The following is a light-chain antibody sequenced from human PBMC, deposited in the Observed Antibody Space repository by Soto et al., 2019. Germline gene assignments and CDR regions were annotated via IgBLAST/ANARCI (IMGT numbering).Light chain of an antibody. V-gene: IGKV1-9*01. CDR1: QGISSY. J-gene: IGKJ1*01. Sequence: IHLTQSASSLSASVGNRVTIACRASQGISSYLAWYQQKQGKAPKLLIYAASTLQSGVPSRFSGSGYGTDFNLTISSLQTEDFATYYCQQLNSYPRTFGQGTKVDIK. CDR3: QQLNSYPRT. CDR2: AAS.